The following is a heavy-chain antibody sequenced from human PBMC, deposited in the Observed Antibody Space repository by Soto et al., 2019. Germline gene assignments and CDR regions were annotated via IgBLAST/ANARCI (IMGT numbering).Heavy chain of an antibody. J-gene: IGHJ6*02. CDR3: ARGDSTDCSNGVCSFFYNHDMDV. Sequence: GASVKVSCKASGYTFTSCDMNWVGQAPGQGLERMGIVNPSGGSTSTAQKFQGWVTMTTDTSISTASMELTRLTSDDTAIYYCARGDSTDCSNGVCSFFYNHDMDVWGQATTVTVSS. V-gene: IGHV1-2*04. CDR1: GYTFTSCD. CDR2: VNPSGGST. D-gene: IGHD2-8*01.